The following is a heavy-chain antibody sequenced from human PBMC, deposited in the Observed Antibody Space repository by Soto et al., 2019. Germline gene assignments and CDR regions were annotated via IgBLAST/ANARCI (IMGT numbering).Heavy chain of an antibody. V-gene: IGHV1-69*06. CDR1: GSRFSNYV. CDR2: IIPIFNST. CDR3: AREGRGKKAGYNGLVSLGY. D-gene: IGHD2-2*02. J-gene: IGHJ4*02. Sequence: ASVKVSCKVSGSRFSNYVISWVRQAPGHGLEWLGRIIPIFNSTKYAQSFQGRVTITADKSTSTASLELSSLRSDDTAVYYCAREGRGKKAGYNGLVSLGYWGQGTLVTV.